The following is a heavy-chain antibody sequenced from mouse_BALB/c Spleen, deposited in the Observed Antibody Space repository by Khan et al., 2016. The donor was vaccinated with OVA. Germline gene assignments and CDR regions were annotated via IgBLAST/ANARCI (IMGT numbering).Heavy chain of an antibody. CDR1: AYTFSNYW. J-gene: IGHJ2*01. V-gene: IGHV1-9*01. CDR2: ILPGSGSS. Sequence: QVQLQQSGAELMKPGASVMISCKAAAYTFSNYWIEWVKQRPGHGLEWIGEILPGSGSSNYSEKFEGKATFTADTSSNKAYLQLNILTSEDSASYYSARNDDYCSLVYVDNWGQGTTLTVSS. D-gene: IGHD1-1*01. CDR3: ARNDDYCSLVYVDN.